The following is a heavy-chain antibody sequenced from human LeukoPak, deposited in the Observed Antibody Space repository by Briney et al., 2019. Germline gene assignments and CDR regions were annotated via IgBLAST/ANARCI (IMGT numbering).Heavy chain of an antibody. D-gene: IGHD3-22*01. CDR1: GGPINSSSYY. CDR3: ARHSHYYESGDSLAY. CDR2: NYYSGST. J-gene: IGHJ4*01. Sequence: SETLALTCTVSGGPINSSSYYWGWIRRPPGRGLGRIGSNYYSGSTYYNPSLKCRVAMSVAKSKHQLSLKLSSVTAADTAVYYCARHSHYYESGDSLAYWGQGTLVTVSS. V-gene: IGHV4-39*01.